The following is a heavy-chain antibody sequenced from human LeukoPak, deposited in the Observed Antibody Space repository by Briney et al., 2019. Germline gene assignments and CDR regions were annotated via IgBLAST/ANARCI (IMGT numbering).Heavy chain of an antibody. D-gene: IGHD3-22*01. CDR1: GGSFSGCY. CDR3: ALSSARRGYYSP. CDR2: INHSGST. V-gene: IGHV4-34*01. J-gene: IGHJ5*02. Sequence: SETLSLTCAVYGGSFSGCYWSWIRQPPGKGLEWIGEINHSGSTNYNPSLKSRVTISVDTSKNQFSLKLSSVTAADTAVYYCALSSARRGYYSPWGQGTLVTVSS.